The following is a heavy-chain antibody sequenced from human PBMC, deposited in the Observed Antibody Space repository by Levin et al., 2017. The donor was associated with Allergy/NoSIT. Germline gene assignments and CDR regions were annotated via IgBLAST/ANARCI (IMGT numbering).Heavy chain of an antibody. V-gene: IGHV3-64*01. CDR2: ISSNGGST. CDR3: ARDGDQSYDILTGYYYYYMDV. CDR1: GFTFSSYA. D-gene: IGHD3-9*01. J-gene: IGHJ6*03. Sequence: GGSLRLSCAASGFTFSSYAMHWVRQAPGKGLEYVSAISSNGGSTYYANSVKGRFTISRDNSKNTLYLQMGSLRAEDMAVYYCARDGDQSYDILTGYYYYYMDVWGKGTTVTVSS.